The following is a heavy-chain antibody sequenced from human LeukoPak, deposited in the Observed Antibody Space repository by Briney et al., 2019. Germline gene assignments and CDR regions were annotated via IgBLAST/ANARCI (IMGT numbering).Heavy chain of an antibody. CDR2: ISGSGGST. CDR1: GFTFSSYA. CDR3: AKGYRTKAGNHFDY. Sequence: QSGGSLRLSCAASGFTFSSYAMSWVRQAPGKGLEGVSDISGSGGSTYYEAPVKGRFTISRDNSKNTLYLQMNSLRAEDTAVYYCAKGYRTKAGNHFDYWGQGTLVTVSS. J-gene: IGHJ4*02. D-gene: IGHD1/OR15-1a*01. V-gene: IGHV3-23*01.